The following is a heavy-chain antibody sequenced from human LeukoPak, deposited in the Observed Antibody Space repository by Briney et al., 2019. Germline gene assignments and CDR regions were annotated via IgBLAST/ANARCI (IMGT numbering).Heavy chain of an antibody. CDR1: GGSISSGSYY. V-gene: IGHV4-61*02. D-gene: IGHD3-22*01. Sequence: SETLSLTCTVSGGSISSGSYYWSWIRQPAGKGLEWIGRIYTGGSTRYNPSLKSRVTISVDTSKNQFSLKLSSVTAADTAVYYCASYNSSYYWDDAFDIWGQGTMVTVSS. CDR2: IYTGGST. CDR3: ASYNSSYYWDDAFDI. J-gene: IGHJ3*02.